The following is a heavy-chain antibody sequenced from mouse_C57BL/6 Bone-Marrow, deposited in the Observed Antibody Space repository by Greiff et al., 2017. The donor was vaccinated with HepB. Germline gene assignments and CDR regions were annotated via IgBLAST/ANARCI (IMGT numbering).Heavy chain of an antibody. CDR2: IYPGDGDT. CDR1: GYAFSSSW. J-gene: IGHJ2*01. CDR3: AGIYYYGSSLFDY. V-gene: IGHV1-82*01. D-gene: IGHD1-1*01. Sequence: VQLQQSGPELVKPGASVKISCKASGYAFSSSWMNWVKQRPGKGLEWIGRIYPGDGDTNYNGKFKGKATLTADKSSSTAYMQLSSLTSDDSAVYFCAGIYYYGSSLFDYWGQGTTLTVSS.